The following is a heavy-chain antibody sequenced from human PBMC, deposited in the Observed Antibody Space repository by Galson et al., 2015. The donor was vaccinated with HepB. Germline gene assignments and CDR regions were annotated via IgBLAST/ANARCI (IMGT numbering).Heavy chain of an antibody. Sequence: SLRLSCAASGFSFSSYAMRWVRQAPGKGLEWVSSISGSGGNAYYADSVKGRFTISRDNSKNTLYLQMNSLRAEDTAVYYCAKRLTLSVPSGMDVWGQGTTVTVSS. CDR3: AKRLTLSVPSGMDV. V-gene: IGHV3-23*01. CDR2: ISGSGGNA. CDR1: GFSFSSYA. D-gene: IGHD2-2*01. J-gene: IGHJ6*02.